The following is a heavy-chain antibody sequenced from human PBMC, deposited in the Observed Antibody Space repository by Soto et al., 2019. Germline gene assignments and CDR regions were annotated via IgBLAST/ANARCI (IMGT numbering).Heavy chain of an antibody. CDR2: ISGSGGST. V-gene: IGHV3-23*01. Sequence: GGSLRLSCAASGFTFSSYAMSWVRQAPGKGLEWVSAISGSGGSTYYADSVKGRFTISRDNSKNTLYLQMNSLRAEDTAVFYFAKVGRYFDWLLSRGGMDVWGQGTTVTVSS. D-gene: IGHD3-9*01. CDR3: AKVGRYFDWLLSRGGMDV. CDR1: GFTFSSYA. J-gene: IGHJ6*02.